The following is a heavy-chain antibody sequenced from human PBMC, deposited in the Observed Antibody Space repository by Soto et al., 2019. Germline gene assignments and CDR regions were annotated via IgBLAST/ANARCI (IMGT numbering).Heavy chain of an antibody. V-gene: IGHV3-48*01. J-gene: IGHJ6*03. D-gene: IGHD2-2*01. Sequence: PGGSLRLSCAASGFTLSSYSMNWVRQAPGKGLEWVSYISSSSSTIYYADSVKGRFTISRDNAKNSLYLQMNSLRAEDTAVYYCARDGVVVPAATREYYYYYYMDVWGKGTTVTV. CDR2: ISSSSSTI. CDR1: GFTLSSYS. CDR3: ARDGVVVPAATREYYYYYYMDV.